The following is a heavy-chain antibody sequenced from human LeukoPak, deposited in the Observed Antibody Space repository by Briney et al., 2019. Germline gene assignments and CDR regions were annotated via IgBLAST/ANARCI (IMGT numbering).Heavy chain of an antibody. Sequence: ASVKVSCKASGYTFTAYYMHWVRQAPGQGLEWMGWINPNSGGTNYAQKFHDRVTMTRDTSISTAYMELNRLKSDDTAVYYCATAPLYGSSSGWYSFDYWGQGTLVTVSS. CDR2: INPNSGGT. CDR1: GYTFTAYY. V-gene: IGHV1-2*02. D-gene: IGHD6-19*01. J-gene: IGHJ4*02. CDR3: ATAPLYGSSSGWYSFDY.